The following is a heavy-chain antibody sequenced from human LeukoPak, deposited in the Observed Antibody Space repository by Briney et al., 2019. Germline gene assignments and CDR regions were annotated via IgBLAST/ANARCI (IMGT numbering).Heavy chain of an antibody. J-gene: IGHJ6*02. CDR2: ISYDGSNK. Sequence: GGSLRLSCAASGFTFSSYGMHWVRQAPGKGLEWVAVISYDGSNKYYADSVKGRFTISRDNSKNTLYLQMNSLRAEDTAAYYCARDRAAAHYFYYYYYGMDVWGQGTTVTVSS. D-gene: IGHD6-13*01. V-gene: IGHV3-30*03. CDR3: ARDRAAAHYFYYYYYGMDV. CDR1: GFTFSSYG.